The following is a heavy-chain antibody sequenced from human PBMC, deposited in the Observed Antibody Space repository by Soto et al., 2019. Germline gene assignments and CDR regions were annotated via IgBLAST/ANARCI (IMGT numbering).Heavy chain of an antibody. Sequence: GGSLRLSCAASGFTFSSYGMHWVRQAPGKGLEWVAVISYDGSNKYYADSVKGRFTISRDNSKNTLYLQMNSLRAEDTAVYYCAKDTDYYDSSGYYRSPYWGQGTLVTVSS. CDR1: GFTFSSYG. CDR2: ISYDGSNK. V-gene: IGHV3-30*18. CDR3: AKDTDYYDSSGYYRSPY. D-gene: IGHD3-22*01. J-gene: IGHJ4*02.